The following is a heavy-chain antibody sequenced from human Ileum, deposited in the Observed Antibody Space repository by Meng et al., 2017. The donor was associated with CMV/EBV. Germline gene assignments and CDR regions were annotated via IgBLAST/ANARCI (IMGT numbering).Heavy chain of an antibody. J-gene: IGHJ6*02. CDR3: ARRLPYYGMDV. V-gene: IGHV3-48*03. Sequence: GESLKISCATSGFTFTIYEIIWVRQAPGKGLGWVAYISTSGSAIHYVDSVMGRFTISRDNAKSTQYLQMNSLRAEDTAIYYCARRLPYYGMDVWGQGTTVTVSS. CDR2: ISTSGSAI. CDR1: GFTFTIYE.